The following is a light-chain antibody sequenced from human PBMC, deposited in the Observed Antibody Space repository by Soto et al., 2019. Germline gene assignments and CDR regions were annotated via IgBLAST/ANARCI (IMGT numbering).Light chain of an antibody. J-gene: IGKJ2*01. CDR2: VAS. Sequence: DIQLTQSPSFLSASVGDRVTITCRASQGISTYLAWYQQKSGKAPKLLIYVASTLKSGVPSRFSGSGSWTEFTVTISSLQPEDLAIYYCQQLYSYPYTFGQGTKLEI. CDR3: QQLYSYPYT. CDR1: QGISTY. V-gene: IGKV1-9*01.